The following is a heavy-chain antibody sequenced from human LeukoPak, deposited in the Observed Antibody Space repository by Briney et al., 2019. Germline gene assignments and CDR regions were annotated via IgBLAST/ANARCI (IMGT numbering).Heavy chain of an antibody. Sequence: GGSLRLSCAASGILFSNTAMNWARQSPGRGLEWVSAISGGGERTFYADSVKGRFTISRDNSKNMLYLQMNSLRADDTAIYYCGKDGGQYSSGPEFDPRGQGALVTVPS. CDR3: GKDGGQYSSGPEFDP. D-gene: IGHD6-19*01. J-gene: IGHJ5*02. V-gene: IGHV3-23*01. CDR1: GILFSNTA. CDR2: ISGGGERT.